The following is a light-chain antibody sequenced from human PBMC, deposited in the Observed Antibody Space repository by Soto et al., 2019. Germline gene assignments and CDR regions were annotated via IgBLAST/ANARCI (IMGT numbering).Light chain of an antibody. Sequence: QSVLTQPPSASGSPGQSVTISCTGTSSDVGGYNYFSWYQQPPGKAPQLMIYEVSKRPSGVPERVSGSKSGNAASLTVSGLQAEDEADYCFSSSAGSNIPFGTGIKLTVL. CDR1: SSDVGGYNY. J-gene: IGLJ1*01. CDR2: EVS. V-gene: IGLV2-8*01. CDR3: SSSAGSNIP.